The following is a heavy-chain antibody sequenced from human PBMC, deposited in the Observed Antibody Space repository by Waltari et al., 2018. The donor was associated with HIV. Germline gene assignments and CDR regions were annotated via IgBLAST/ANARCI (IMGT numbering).Heavy chain of an antibody. J-gene: IGHJ4*02. D-gene: IGHD3-22*01. Sequence: QVQLQESGPGLVKPSETLSLTCTVSGGSISSYYWSWIRQPAGKGLEWIGRIYTSGTTNYNPSLQRRVTLSVDTSKNQFSLNLSSVTAADTAVYYCARDGNGYRPFDYWGQGTLVTVSS. CDR3: ARDGNGYRPFDY. CDR2: IYTSGTT. V-gene: IGHV4-4*07. CDR1: GGSISSYY.